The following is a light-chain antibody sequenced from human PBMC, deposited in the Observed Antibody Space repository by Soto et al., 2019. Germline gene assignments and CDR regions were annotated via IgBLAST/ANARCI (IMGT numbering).Light chain of an antibody. CDR1: QDINNY. CDR3: QQYDNLPLT. Sequence: DIQMTQSPSALSASVGGMVTITCQASQDINNYLNGYQQKPGKAPKLLIYDASNLETGVPARFTGGGSGTDFTFTISSLQPEDIATYYCQQYDNLPLTFGGGTKVDI. V-gene: IGKV1-33*01. CDR2: DAS. J-gene: IGKJ4*01.